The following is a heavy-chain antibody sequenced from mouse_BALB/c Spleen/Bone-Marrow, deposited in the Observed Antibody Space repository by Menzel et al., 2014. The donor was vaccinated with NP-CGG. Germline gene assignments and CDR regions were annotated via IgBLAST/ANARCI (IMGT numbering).Heavy chain of an antibody. Sequence: QVQLQQSGAELAKPGASVKMSCRASGYTFTTYWMHWVKQRPGQGLEWIGYINPTTGYTEYNQKFQDKATLTADESSSTAYMQLSSLTSEDSAIYYCARDRCYRFRAMDYWGQGTSVTVSS. J-gene: IGHJ4*01. CDR3: ARDRCYRFRAMDY. V-gene: IGHV1-7*01. CDR1: GYTFTTYW. CDR2: INPTTGYT. D-gene: IGHD2-14*01.